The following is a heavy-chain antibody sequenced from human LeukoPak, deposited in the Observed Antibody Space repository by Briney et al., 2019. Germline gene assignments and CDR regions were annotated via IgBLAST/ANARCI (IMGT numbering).Heavy chain of an antibody. D-gene: IGHD2-15*01. V-gene: IGHV4-39*07. CDR2: IYYSGST. CDR1: GGSISSSSYY. Sequence: SETLSLTCTVSGGSISSSSYYWGWIRQPPGKGLEWIGSIYYSGSTYYNPSLKSRVTISVDTSKNQFSLKLSSVTAADTAVYYCASAATNWFDPWGQGTLVTVSS. J-gene: IGHJ5*02. CDR3: ASAATNWFDP.